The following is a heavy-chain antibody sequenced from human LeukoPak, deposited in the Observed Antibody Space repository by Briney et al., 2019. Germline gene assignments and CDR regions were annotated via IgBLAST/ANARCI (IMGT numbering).Heavy chain of an antibody. Sequence: GGSLRLSCAASGFTFSTYSMNWVRQAPGKGLEWVSYISSSGSTIYYADSVKGRFTISRDNAKNSLYLQMNSLRAEDTAVYYCARDMGHYYGSGSYYWGQGTLVTVSS. CDR3: ARDMGHYYGSGSYY. CDR2: ISSSGSTI. CDR1: GFTFSTYS. J-gene: IGHJ4*02. V-gene: IGHV3-48*04. D-gene: IGHD3-10*01.